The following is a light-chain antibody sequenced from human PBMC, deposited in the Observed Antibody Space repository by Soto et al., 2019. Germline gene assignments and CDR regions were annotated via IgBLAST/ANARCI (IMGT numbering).Light chain of an antibody. CDR2: KAS. CDR3: QQSYSTPFT. V-gene: IGKV1-39*01. CDR1: QSISTW. J-gene: IGKJ5*01. Sequence: IQVTQSPSSLSASVGDRVTITCRASQSISTWLAWYQQEPGKAPKLLIHKASSLQSGVPSRFSGSGSGTDFTLTISSLQPEDFATYYCQQSYSTPFTFGQGTRLEIK.